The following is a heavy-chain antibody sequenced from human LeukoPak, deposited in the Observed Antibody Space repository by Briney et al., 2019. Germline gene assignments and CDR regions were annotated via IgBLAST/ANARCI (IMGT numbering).Heavy chain of an antibody. Sequence: GGSLRLSCVASGFTFWSHGMIWVRQAPGKGLEWLSYISPRSETKNYADSVKDRFTISRDGGENSVSLHMNSLRLEDTAVYYCARVRGPTVNTMYYDLWGQGTLVTVSS. V-gene: IGHV3-48*01. CDR1: GFTFWSHG. CDR3: ARVRGPTVNTMYYDL. J-gene: IGHJ4*02. D-gene: IGHD4-11*01. CDR2: ISPRSETK.